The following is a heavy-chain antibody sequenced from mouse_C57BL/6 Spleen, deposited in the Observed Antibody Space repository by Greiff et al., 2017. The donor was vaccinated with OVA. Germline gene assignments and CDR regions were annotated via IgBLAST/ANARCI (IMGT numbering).Heavy chain of an antibody. CDR1: GFTFSNYW. J-gene: IGHJ4*01. CDR2: IRLKSDNYAT. V-gene: IGHV6-3*01. CDR3: TAGDGYYEDYAMDY. Sequence: EVKVEESGGGLVQPGGSMKLSCVASGFTFSNYWMNWVRQSPEKGLEWVAQIRLKSDNYATHYAESVKGRFTISRDDSKSSVYLQMNNLRAEDTGIYYCTAGDGYYEDYAMDYWGQGTSVTVSS. D-gene: IGHD2-3*01.